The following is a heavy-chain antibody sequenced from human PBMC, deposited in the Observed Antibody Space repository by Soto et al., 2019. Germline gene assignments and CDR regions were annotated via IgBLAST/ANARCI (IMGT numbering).Heavy chain of an antibody. V-gene: IGHV3-64*01. Sequence: GGSLRLSCAASGFTFSNYAMHWVRQAPGEGLEYVSAISSNGGSTYYANSVKGRFTISRDNSKNTMYLQMGSLRGEDMAVYFCARRGGGSWYYMDVWGKGTTVTVSS. CDR1: GFTFSNYA. CDR2: ISSNGGST. D-gene: IGHD2-15*01. J-gene: IGHJ6*03. CDR3: ARRGGGSWYYMDV.